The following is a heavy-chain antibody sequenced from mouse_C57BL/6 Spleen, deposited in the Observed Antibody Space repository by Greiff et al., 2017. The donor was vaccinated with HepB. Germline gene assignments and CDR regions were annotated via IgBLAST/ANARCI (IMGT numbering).Heavy chain of an antibody. CDR3: ARYIKWNCFDY. CDR1: GFTFSDHG. CDR2: ISSGSSTI. V-gene: IGHV5-17*01. Sequence: DVHLVESGGGLVKPGGSLKLSCAASGFTFSDHGMHWVRQAPEKGLEWVAYISSGSSTIYYADTVKGRFTITRDNAKNTLFLQMTSLRSEETAMYYCARYIKWNCFDYWGQGTTLTVSS. J-gene: IGHJ2*01. D-gene: IGHD1-3*01.